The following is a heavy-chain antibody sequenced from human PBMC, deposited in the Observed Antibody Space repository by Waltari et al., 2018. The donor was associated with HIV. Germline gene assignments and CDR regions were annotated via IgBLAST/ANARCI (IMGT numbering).Heavy chain of an antibody. Sequence: QVQLQESGPGLVKPSETLSLTCTVSGGSISSYYWSWIRQPPGKGPEWIGYIYYSGSTNYNPALKSRVTIAVDTSKNQFALKLSSVTAADTAVYYCARAWVKVVVPAAIGWFDPWGQGTLVTVSS. CDR1: GGSISSYY. J-gene: IGHJ5*02. CDR2: IYYSGST. CDR3: ARAWVKVVVPAAIGWFDP. D-gene: IGHD2-2*01. V-gene: IGHV4-59*01.